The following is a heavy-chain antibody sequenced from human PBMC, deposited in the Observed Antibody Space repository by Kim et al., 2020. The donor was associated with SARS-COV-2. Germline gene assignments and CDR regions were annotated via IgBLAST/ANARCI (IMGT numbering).Heavy chain of an antibody. CDR1: GGSISSYY. J-gene: IGHJ4*02. V-gene: IGHV4-59*13. CDR3: ARGHYYGSGSYYIPYYFDY. CDR2: IYYSGST. D-gene: IGHD3-10*01. Sequence: SETLSLTCTVSGGSISSYYGSWIRQPPGKGLEWVGYIYYSGSTNYNPSLKSRVTISVDTSKNQFSLKLSSGTAADTAVYYCARGHYYGSGSYYIPYYFDYWGQGTLVTVSS.